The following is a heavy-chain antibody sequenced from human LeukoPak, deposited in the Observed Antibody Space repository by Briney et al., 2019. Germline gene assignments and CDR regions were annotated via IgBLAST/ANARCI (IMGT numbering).Heavy chain of an antibody. V-gene: IGHV3-74*01. J-gene: IGHJ2*01. CDR3: ARVETGQWYFDL. CDR1: GFPFISYW. D-gene: IGHD1-14*01. Sequence: GGSLRLSCAASGFPFISYWMHWVRQAPGKGLVWVSRINPDGSRTSYADSVKGRFTISRDNAKDTLYLQMNSLRAEDTAVYYCARVETGQWYFDLWGRGTLVTVSS. CDR2: INPDGSRT.